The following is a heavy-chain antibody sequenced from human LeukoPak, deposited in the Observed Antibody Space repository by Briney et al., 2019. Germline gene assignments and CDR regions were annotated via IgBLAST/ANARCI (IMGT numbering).Heavy chain of an antibody. J-gene: IGHJ4*02. CDR3: APFRGTYPDY. D-gene: IGHD2-15*01. V-gene: IGHV3-33*01. CDR1: GFTFSSYG. CDR2: IWYDGSNK. Sequence: GRSLRLSCAASGFTFSSYGMHWVRQAPGKGLEWVAVIWYDGSNKYYADSVKGRFTISRDNSKNTLYLQMNSLRAEDTAVYYCAPFRGTYPDYWGQGTLVTVSS.